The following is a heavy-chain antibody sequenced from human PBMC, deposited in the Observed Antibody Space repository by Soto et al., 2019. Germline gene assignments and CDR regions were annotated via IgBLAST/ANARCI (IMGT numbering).Heavy chain of an antibody. CDR2: ISGSGGST. J-gene: IGHJ4*02. D-gene: IGHD6-19*01. Sequence: EVQLLESGGGLVQPGGSLRLSCAASGFTFSSYAMSWVRQAPGKGLEWVSAISGSGGSTYYADSVKGRFTISRDNSKNPLYLQMNSLRAEDTAVYYCAKVSGWYREKGEFDYWGQGTLVTVSS. CDR3: AKVSGWYREKGEFDY. CDR1: GFTFSSYA. V-gene: IGHV3-23*01.